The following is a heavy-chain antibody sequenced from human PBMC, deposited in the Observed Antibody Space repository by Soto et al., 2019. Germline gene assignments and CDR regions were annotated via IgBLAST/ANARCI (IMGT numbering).Heavy chain of an antibody. V-gene: IGHV3-9*01. CDR3: AKDTAPGFYDANGHLDY. D-gene: IGHD2-8*01. J-gene: IGHJ4*02. Sequence: GGSLRLSCVVSGISFDDYAMHWVRQVPGKGLEWVSGISWDSGDIGYADSVKGRSTISRDNAKNSLYLQMNSLKTEDTALYYCAKDTAPGFYDANGHLDYWGQGTPVTVSS. CDR2: ISWDSGDI. CDR1: GISFDDYA.